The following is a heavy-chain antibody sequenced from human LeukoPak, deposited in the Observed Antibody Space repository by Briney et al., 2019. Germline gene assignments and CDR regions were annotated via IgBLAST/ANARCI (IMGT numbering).Heavy chain of an antibody. D-gene: IGHD5-24*01. V-gene: IGHV3-53*01. CDR2: IHTGGST. Sequence: GGSLRLSCAASGFTVSSNYMSWVRQAPGKGLEWVSVIHTGGSTYYADSVKGRFTISRDTSNNTLYLQMNSLRADDTAVYYCAREGKWLQLRYFDYWGQGTLVIVSS. J-gene: IGHJ4*02. CDR3: AREGKWLQLRYFDY. CDR1: GFTVSSNY.